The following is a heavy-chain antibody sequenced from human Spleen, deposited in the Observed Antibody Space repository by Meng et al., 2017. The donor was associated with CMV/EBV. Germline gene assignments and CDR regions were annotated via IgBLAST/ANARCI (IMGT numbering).Heavy chain of an antibody. Sequence: GESLKISCAASGFTFTGSDMAWVRQAPGKGLEWVSAIYGNGGRTYYADSVKGRFTISRDNSKNTLYLQMNSLRAEDTAVYYCAREEAGYCSSTNCPESNWFDPWGQGTLVTVSS. CDR2: IYGNGGRT. CDR3: AREEAGYCSSTNCPESNWFDP. J-gene: IGHJ5*02. CDR1: GFTFTGSD. D-gene: IGHD2-2*03. V-gene: IGHV3-23*01.